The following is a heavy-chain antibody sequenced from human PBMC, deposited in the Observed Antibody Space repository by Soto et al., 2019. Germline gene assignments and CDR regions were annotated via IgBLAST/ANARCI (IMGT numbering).Heavy chain of an antibody. Sequence: QITLKESGPTLVRPTQTLTLTCTFSGFSLTTSGVGVGWIRQPPGKALEWLAVIYWDDDKRYSSSLKSRLTITKDTSKNQLVRTMTSMDPVDTATYYCAHHPYYGLGSYSFDYWGQGTLVTVSS. J-gene: IGHJ4*02. CDR2: IYWDDDK. V-gene: IGHV2-5*02. CDR1: GFSLTTSGVG. D-gene: IGHD3-10*01. CDR3: AHHPYYGLGSYSFDY.